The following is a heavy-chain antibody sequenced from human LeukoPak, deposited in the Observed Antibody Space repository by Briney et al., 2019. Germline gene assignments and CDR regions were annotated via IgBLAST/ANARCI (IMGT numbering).Heavy chain of an antibody. CDR3: ARTRLGTSTSFYFDL. CDR2: IRYDGRSE. J-gene: IGHJ4*02. CDR1: EFIFSNHD. V-gene: IGHV3-30*02. Sequence: TGGSLRLSCAASEFIFSNHDMHWVRQAPGKGLEWVALIRYDGRSEYYSGYMQGRFTVSRDNSKKNLYLNMNSLRPEDTAVYYCARTRLGTSTSFYFDLWGQGTLVTVSS. D-gene: IGHD1-26*01.